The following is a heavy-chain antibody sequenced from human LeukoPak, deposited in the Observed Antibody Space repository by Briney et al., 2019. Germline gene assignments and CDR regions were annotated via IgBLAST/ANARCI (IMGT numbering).Heavy chain of an antibody. Sequence: SETLSLTCTVSGGSISSGGYYWSWIRQHPGKGLEWIGYIYYSGSTYYNPSLKSRVTISVDTSKNQFSLKLSSVTAADTAVYYCARDGSRPTRYGMDVWGQGTTVTVSS. CDR2: IYYSGST. CDR1: GGSISSGGYY. J-gene: IGHJ6*02. CDR3: ARDGSRPTRYGMDV. V-gene: IGHV4-31*03. D-gene: IGHD4-11*01.